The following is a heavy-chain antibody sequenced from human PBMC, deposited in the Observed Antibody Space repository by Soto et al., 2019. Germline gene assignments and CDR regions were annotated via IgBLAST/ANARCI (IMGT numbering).Heavy chain of an antibody. J-gene: IGHJ4*02. CDR3: ARGPPFH. D-gene: IGHD3-16*01. CDR2: IYHSGST. Sequence: QLQLQESGSGLVKPSQTLSLTCAVSGGSISSGGYSWSWIRQPPGKGLEWIGYIYHSGSTYYNPSPKSRVTKTVDRSKNQFSPKLSSWNAADTAVDYRARGPPFHWGQGTLVTVSS. CDR1: GGSISSGGYS. V-gene: IGHV4-30-2*01.